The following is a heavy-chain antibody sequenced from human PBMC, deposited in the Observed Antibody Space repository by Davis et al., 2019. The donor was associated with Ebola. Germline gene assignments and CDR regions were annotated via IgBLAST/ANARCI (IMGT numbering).Heavy chain of an antibody. CDR3: AREGVVNMIPYGMDV. CDR2: IYSGGST. Sequence: GESLKISCAASGFTVSSNYMSWVRQAPGKGLEWVSVIYSGGSTYYADSVKGRFTISRDNSKNTLYLQMNSLRAEDTAVYYCAREGVVNMIPYGMDVWGQGTTVTVSS. J-gene: IGHJ6*02. V-gene: IGHV3-53*01. CDR1: GFTVSSNY. D-gene: IGHD3-3*01.